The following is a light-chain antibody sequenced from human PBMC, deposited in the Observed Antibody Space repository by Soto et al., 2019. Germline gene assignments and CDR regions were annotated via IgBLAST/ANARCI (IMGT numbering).Light chain of an antibody. CDR3: SSYTSTTTPYV. Sequence: QSVLTQPASVSGSPGQSITISCTGTSSDVGSYNYVSWYQQHPGKAPKLMIYQVSNWPSGVSNRFSGSKSGNTASLTISGLQAEDEADYYCSSYTSTTTPYVFGTGTKVTVL. CDR1: SSDVGSYNY. CDR2: QVS. J-gene: IGLJ1*01. V-gene: IGLV2-14*01.